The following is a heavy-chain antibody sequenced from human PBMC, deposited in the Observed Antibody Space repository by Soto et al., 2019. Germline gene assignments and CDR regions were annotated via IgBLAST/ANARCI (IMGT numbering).Heavy chain of an antibody. CDR2: INSDGSST. J-gene: IGHJ4*02. D-gene: IGHD3-10*01. CDR1: GFTFSSYV. V-gene: IGHV3-74*01. CDR3: ASHRTIWFGELFY. Sequence: PGGSLRLSCAASGFTFSSYVMHWVRQAPGKGLVWVSRINSDGSSTSYADSVKGRFTISRDNAKNTLYLQMNSLRAEDTAVYYCASHRTIWFGELFYWGQGTLVTVSS.